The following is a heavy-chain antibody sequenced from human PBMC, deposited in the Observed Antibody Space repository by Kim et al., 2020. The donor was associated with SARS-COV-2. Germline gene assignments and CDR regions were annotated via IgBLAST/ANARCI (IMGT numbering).Heavy chain of an antibody. D-gene: IGHD6-13*01. J-gene: IGHJ4*02. CDR2: ISSSSSYI. Sequence: GGSLRLSCAASGFTFSSYNMNWVRQAPGKGLEWVSSISSSSSYIYYADSVKGRFTISRDNAKNSLYLQMNSLRAEDTAVYYCARGSSSWQLVPKYYFDYWGQGSLVTVSS. CDR1: GFTFSSYN. CDR3: ARGSSSWQLVPKYYFDY. V-gene: IGHV3-21*01.